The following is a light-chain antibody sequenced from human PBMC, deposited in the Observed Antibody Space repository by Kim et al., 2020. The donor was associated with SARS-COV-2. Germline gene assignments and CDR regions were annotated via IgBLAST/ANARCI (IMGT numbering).Light chain of an antibody. CDR3: QQYYRYPRT. J-gene: IGKJ2*01. V-gene: IGKV1-16*01. Sequence: DIQMAQSPSSLSASVGDRVTITCRASQGISHFLAWFQQRPGTAPRLLIYGASNLHSGVPSRFSGSGSGTDFTLTISSLQPEDFASYYCQQYYRYPRTVGQGTKLEI. CDR2: GAS. CDR1: QGISHF.